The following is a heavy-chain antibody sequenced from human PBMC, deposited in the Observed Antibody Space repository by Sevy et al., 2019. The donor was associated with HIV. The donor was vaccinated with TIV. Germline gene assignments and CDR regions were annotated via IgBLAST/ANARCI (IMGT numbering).Heavy chain of an antibody. CDR2: FDPEDGET. Sequence: ASVKVSCKVSGYTLTELSMHWVRQAPGKGLEWMGGFDPEDGETIYAQKFQGRVTMTEDTSTDTAYMELSSLRSEDTAVYYCATPSTFGGAPPQRDAFDIWGQGTMVTVSS. J-gene: IGHJ3*02. V-gene: IGHV1-24*01. CDR3: ATPSTFGGAPPQRDAFDI. CDR1: GYTLTELS. D-gene: IGHD3-16*01.